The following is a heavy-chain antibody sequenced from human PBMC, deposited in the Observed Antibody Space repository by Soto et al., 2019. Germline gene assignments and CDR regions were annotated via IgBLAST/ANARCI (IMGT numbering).Heavy chain of an antibody. J-gene: IGHJ4*02. V-gene: IGHV1-3*01. CDR2: SNAGNGNT. D-gene: IGHD6-6*01. Sequence: QVELVQSGAEVKKPGASVKVSCKASGYTFTSYAMHWVRQAPGQRLEWMGWSNAGNGNTKYSQRFQGRVTITRDSPASTAYMELSSLKSEDTAVYYCARDTPRMYSSSWFDYLGQGTLVTVSS. CDR1: GYTFTSYA. CDR3: ARDTPRMYSSSWFDY.